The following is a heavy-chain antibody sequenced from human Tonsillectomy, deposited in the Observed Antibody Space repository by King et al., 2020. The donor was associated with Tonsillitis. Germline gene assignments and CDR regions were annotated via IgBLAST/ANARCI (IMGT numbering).Heavy chain of an antibody. CDR1: GYIFTGYH. D-gene: IGHD3-22*01. CDR2: INPKSGGT. Sequence: VQLVESGAEVKKPGASVKVSCKASGYIFTGYHIHWVRQAPGQGLEWMGWINPKSGGTNYAQKFQGWVTMTRDTSISTAYMELSWLRSDDTAMYYCAREEHYYDSSQLYYYYYGLDVWGQGTTVTVSS. CDR3: AREEHYYDSSQLYYYYYGLDV. V-gene: IGHV1-2*04. J-gene: IGHJ6*02.